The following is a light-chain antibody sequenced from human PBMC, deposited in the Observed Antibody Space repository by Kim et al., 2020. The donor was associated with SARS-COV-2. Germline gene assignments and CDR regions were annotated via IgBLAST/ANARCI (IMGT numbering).Light chain of an antibody. CDR1: QDIGNY. CDR2: AAS. Sequence: DIQMTQSPSSLSASVGDRVTITFRASQDIGNYLAWYQQRPGKPPKLLIFAASTLQSGVPSRFSGVTSGTEFTLIISRLQPEDGATCFCQKYNSAAITCGRGTRLE. J-gene: IGKJ5*01. CDR3: QKYNSAAIT. V-gene: IGKV1-27*01.